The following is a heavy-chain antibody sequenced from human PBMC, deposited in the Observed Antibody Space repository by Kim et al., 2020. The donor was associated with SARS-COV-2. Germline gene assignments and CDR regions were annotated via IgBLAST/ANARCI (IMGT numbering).Heavy chain of an antibody. CDR2: NT. CDR3: AREGRTHDY. Sequence: NTKSSPKFQGSVTITRDTSARPAYMELSSLRSEDTALYYCAREGRTHDYWGQGTLVTVSS. J-gene: IGHJ4*02. V-gene: IGHV1-3*01.